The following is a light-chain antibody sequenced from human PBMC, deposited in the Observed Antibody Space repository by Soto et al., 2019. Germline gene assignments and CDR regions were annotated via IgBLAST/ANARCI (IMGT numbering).Light chain of an antibody. CDR3: AAWDDSLSGWV. J-gene: IGLJ3*02. Sequence: QSVLTQPPSASGTPGQRVTISCSGSSSNIGSNYVYWYQQLPGTAPKLLIYSNHQRPSGVPDRFSGSKSGTSASLSISGLRSEDEADYYCAAWDDSLSGWVFGGGTKLTVL. CDR1: SSNIGSNY. CDR2: SNH. V-gene: IGLV1-47*02.